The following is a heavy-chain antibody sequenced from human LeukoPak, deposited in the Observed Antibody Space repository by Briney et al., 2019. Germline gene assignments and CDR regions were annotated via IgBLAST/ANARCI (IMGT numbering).Heavy chain of an antibody. CDR1: GFTSSSYA. CDR2: ISGSGGST. CDR3: ARDFYGYYV. V-gene: IGHV3-23*01. Sequence: PGGSLRLSCAASGFTSSSYAMSWVRQAPGKGLEWVSLISGSGGSTYYADSVKGRFTISRDNSKNTLYLQMNSLRAEDTAVYYCARDFYGYYVWGQGTTVTVSS. J-gene: IGHJ6*01. D-gene: IGHD4-17*01.